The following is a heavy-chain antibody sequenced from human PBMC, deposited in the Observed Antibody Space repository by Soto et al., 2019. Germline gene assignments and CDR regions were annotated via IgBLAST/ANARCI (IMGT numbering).Heavy chain of an antibody. D-gene: IGHD3-22*01. Sequence: SETLSLTCTVSGGSISSSSYYWGWIRQPPGKGLEWIGSIYYSGSTYYNPSLKSRVTISVDTSKNQFSLKLSSVTAADTAVYYCARHKDSSGPSGGWFDPWGQGTLVTVSS. J-gene: IGHJ5*02. CDR3: ARHKDSSGPSGGWFDP. V-gene: IGHV4-39*01. CDR1: GGSISSSSYY. CDR2: IYYSGST.